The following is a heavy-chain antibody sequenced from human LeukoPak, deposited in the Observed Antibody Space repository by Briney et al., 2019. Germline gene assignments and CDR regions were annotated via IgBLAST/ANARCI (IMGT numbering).Heavy chain of an antibody. J-gene: IGHJ4*02. V-gene: IGHV1-69*13. CDR1: GGTFSSYV. CDR2: IIPIFGTA. D-gene: IGHD3-3*01. CDR3: ARGPLRLLGGIDY. Sequence: GASVKVSCKASGGTFSSYVISWVRQAPGQGLEWMGGIIPIFGTANYAQNFQGRVTITADDSTSTAYMALSTLRSEDTAVYYCARGPLRLLGGIDYRGQGTLVTVSS.